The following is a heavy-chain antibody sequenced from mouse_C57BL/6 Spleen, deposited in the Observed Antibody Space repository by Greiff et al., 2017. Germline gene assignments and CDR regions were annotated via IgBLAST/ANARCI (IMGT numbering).Heavy chain of an antibody. CDR1: GYTFTTYP. CDR2: FHPYNDDT. CDR3: ARRGYDGFWYFDV. J-gene: IGHJ1*03. D-gene: IGHD2-3*01. Sequence: VQLQQSGAELVKPGASVKMSCKASGYTFTTYPIEWMKQNHGKSLEWIGNFHPYNDDTKYNEKFKGKATLTVEKSSSTVYLELRRLTSDDSAVYYCARRGYDGFWYFDVWGTGTTVTVSS. V-gene: IGHV1-47*01.